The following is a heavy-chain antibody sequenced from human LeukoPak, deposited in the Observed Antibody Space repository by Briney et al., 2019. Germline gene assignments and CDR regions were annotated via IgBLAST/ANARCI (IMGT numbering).Heavy chain of an antibody. Sequence: SETLSLTCTVSGDSISSSSSYWGWIRQPPGRVLEWIGSIYYSGSNFDNPALKSRVTISVDTSKNQFSLKLSSVTAADTAVYYCARVVEVSHSGIAAAFRENWFDPWGQGTLVTVSS. CDR2: IYYSGSN. V-gene: IGHV4-39*01. J-gene: IGHJ5*02. CDR1: GDSISSSSSY. CDR3: ARVVEVSHSGIAAAFRENWFDP. D-gene: IGHD6-13*01.